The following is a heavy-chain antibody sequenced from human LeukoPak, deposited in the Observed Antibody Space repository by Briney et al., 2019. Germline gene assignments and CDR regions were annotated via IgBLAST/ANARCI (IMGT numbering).Heavy chain of an antibody. J-gene: IGHJ4*02. D-gene: IGHD2-15*01. Sequence: PGGSLRLSCAASGLIFSSYVMSWVRQAPGKGLEWVSTISGTGGDTYYTDSVKGRFTISRDNSKNTLYLQMNSLRAEDTAVYYCAKDVGMIGYCSGGSCYAIDYWGQGTLVTVSS. CDR3: AKDVGMIGYCSGGSCYAIDY. V-gene: IGHV3-23*01. CDR1: GLIFSSYV. CDR2: ISGTGGDT.